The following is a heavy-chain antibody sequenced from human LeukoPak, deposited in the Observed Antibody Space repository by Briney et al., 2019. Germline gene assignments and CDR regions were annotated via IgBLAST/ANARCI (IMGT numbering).Heavy chain of an antibody. J-gene: IGHJ6*02. CDR3: ARDAAYIVVVPAAIDYYYGMDV. V-gene: IGHV3-7*01. D-gene: IGHD2-2*02. CDR1: GFTFSSYR. CDR2: IKQDGSEK. Sequence: PGGSLRLSCAASGFTFSSYRMSWVRQAPGKGLEWVANIKQDGSEKYYVDSVKGRFTISRDNAKNSLYLQMNSLRAEDTAVYYCARDAAYIVVVPAAIDYYYGMDVWGQGTTVTVSS.